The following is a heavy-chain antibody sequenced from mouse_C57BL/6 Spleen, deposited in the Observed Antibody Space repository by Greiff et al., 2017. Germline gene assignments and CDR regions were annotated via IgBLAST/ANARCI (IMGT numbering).Heavy chain of an antibody. D-gene: IGHD1-1*01. V-gene: IGHV14-2*01. CDR1: GFNIKDYY. Sequence: VQLKESGAELVKPGASVKLSCTASGFNIKDYYMHWVKQRTEQGLEWIGRIDPEDGETKYAPKLQGKATITADTSSNTAYLQLNSLTSDDTAVYYCAGYGSSSEGFAYWGQGTLVTVSA. CDR3: AGYGSSSEGFAY. CDR2: IDPEDGET. J-gene: IGHJ3*01.